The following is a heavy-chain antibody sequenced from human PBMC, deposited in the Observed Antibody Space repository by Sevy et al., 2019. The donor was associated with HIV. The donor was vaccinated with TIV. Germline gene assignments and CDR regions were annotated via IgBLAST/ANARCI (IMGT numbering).Heavy chain of an antibody. CDR1: GFTFSDHY. J-gene: IGHJ4*02. V-gene: IGHV3-72*01. CDR2: TRNKANSYTT. Sequence: LSLTCAASGFTFSDHYMDWVRQAPGKGLEWVGRTRNKANSYTTEYAASVNGRFTISRDDSKNSLYLQMNSLKTEDTAVYYCARSYSGSYDYFDCWGQGTLVTVSS. D-gene: IGHD1-26*01. CDR3: ARSYSGSYDYFDC.